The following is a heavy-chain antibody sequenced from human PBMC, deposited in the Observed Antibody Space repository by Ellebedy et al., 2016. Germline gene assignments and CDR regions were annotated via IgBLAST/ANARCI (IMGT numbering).Heavy chain of an antibody. D-gene: IGHD2-2*01. Sequence: SVKVSXKASGGTFSSYAISWVRQAPGQGLEWMGGIIPIFGTANYAQKFQGRVTITADESTSTAYMELSSLRSEDTAVYYCAREVSRYCSSTSCLPIWGQGTMVTVSS. CDR3: AREVSRYCSSTSCLPI. J-gene: IGHJ3*02. CDR2: IIPIFGTA. CDR1: GGTFSSYA. V-gene: IGHV1-69*13.